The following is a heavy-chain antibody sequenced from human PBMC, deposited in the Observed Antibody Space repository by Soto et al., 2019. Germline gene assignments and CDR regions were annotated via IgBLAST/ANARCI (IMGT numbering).Heavy chain of an antibody. V-gene: IGHV3-23*01. CDR3: AKEGHVGGYNSDQGDDCDY. CDR1: GFTFSSYA. D-gene: IGHD5-18*01. J-gene: IGHJ4*02. Sequence: EVQVLESGGGLVQPGGSLRLSCAASGFTFSSYAMRWVRQAPGKGLEWVSAISGGGGTTYYADSVKGRFTVLRDNSENTGYLQRNGQGAEDTAVYYCAKEGHVGGYNSDQGDDCDYGGQGTLVTVSS. CDR2: ISGGGGTT.